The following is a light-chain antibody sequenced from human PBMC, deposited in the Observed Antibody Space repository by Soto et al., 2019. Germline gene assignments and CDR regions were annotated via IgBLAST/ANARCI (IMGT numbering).Light chain of an antibody. V-gene: IGKV1-5*03. CDR3: QQYKSYSIT. CDR2: KAS. CDR1: QSISSW. Sequence: DIQMTQSPSTLSESVGDRVTITCRASQSISSWLAWYQQKPGKAHKLLIYKASSLESGVPSRFSGSGSGTEFTLTISSLQPDDFATYYCQQYKSYSITFGGGTKVEIK. J-gene: IGKJ4*01.